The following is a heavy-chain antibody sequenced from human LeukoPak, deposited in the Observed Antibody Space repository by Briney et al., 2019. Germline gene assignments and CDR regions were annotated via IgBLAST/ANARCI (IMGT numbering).Heavy chain of an antibody. D-gene: IGHD3-10*01. J-gene: IGHJ4*02. Sequence: PWASVKVSCKASGYTFTGYYMHWVRQAPGQGLEWMGWINPNRGGTNYAQRFQGRGTMTRDTSISTAYMELSRLRSDDTAVYYCARDYGSGSYYLYWGQGTLVTVSS. CDR3: ARDYGSGSYYLY. CDR2: INPNRGGT. V-gene: IGHV1-2*02. CDR1: GYTFTGYY.